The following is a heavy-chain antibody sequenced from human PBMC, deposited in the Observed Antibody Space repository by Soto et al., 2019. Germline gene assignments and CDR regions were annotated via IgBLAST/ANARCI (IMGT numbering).Heavy chain of an antibody. CDR1: GGTFSSYA. V-gene: IGHV1-69*13. CDR2: IIPIFGTA. D-gene: IGHD6-19*01. CDR3: ARDSFGIGVAGLDY. Sequence: ASVKVSCKASGGTFSSYAISWVRQAPGQGLEWMGGIIPIFGTANYAQKFQGRVTITADESTSTAYMELSSLRSEDTAVYYCARDSFGIGVAGLDYWGQGTLVTVSS. J-gene: IGHJ4*02.